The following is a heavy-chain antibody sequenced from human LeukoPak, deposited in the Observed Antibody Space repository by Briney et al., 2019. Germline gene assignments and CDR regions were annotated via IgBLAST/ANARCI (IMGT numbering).Heavy chain of an antibody. V-gene: IGHV4-4*09. CDR2: THPSGNS. CDR1: GASNNSFY. Sequence: SGTLSLTCIVSGASNNSFYWSWLRQPPGKGLEWIGYTHPSGNSNYSPSLKSRVTISVDTSTNQFSLKLKSVTASDTAVYYCARKVPKKGWFDPWGQGTLVTVSS. CDR3: ARKVPKKGWFDP. J-gene: IGHJ5*02.